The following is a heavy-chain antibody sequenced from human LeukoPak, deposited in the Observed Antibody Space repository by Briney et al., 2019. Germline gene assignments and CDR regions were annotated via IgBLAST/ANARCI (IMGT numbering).Heavy chain of an antibody. CDR3: ARERGWLHYYFDY. CDR2: IYYSGST. Sequence: SQTLSLTCTVSGGSISSGDYYWSWIRQPPGKGLEWIGYIYYSGSTYYNPSLKSRVTISVDTSKNQVSLKLSSVTAADTAVYYCARERGWLHYYFDYWGQGTLVTVSS. CDR1: GGSISSGDYY. J-gene: IGHJ4*02. D-gene: IGHD5-24*01. V-gene: IGHV4-30-4*01.